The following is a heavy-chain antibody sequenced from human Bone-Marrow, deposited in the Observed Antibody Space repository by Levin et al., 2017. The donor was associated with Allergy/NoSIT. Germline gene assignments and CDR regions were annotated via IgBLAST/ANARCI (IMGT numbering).Heavy chain of an antibody. J-gene: IGHJ4*02. CDR2: IYWDDDK. D-gene: IGHD3-10*01. Sequence: SGPTLVKPTQTLTLTCTFSGFSLTKSGEGVGWIRQPPGKALEWLSVIYWDDDKRYSPSRQSRLTITKDTSKNQVGLTMTNMDPLDTATYYCAHTPGFGDGSDFDSWGQGNLVTVSS. CDR3: AHTPGFGDGSDFDS. CDR1: GFSLTKSGEG. V-gene: IGHV2-5*02.